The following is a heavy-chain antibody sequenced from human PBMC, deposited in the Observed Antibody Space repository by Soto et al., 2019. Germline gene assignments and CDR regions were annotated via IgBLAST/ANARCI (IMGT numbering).Heavy chain of an antibody. CDR1: GGSVSSNSYY. J-gene: IGHJ4*02. V-gene: IGHV4-39*07. CDR2: VYHSGST. D-gene: IGHD3-22*01. Sequence: PSETLSLTCTVSGGSVSSNSYYWSWIRQPPGKGLEWIGEVYHSGSTNYNPSLKSRVTISVDKSKNQFSLKLSSVTAADTAVYYCASVKSYDSSGYYRYFDYWGQGTLVTVSS. CDR3: ASVKSYDSSGYYRYFDY.